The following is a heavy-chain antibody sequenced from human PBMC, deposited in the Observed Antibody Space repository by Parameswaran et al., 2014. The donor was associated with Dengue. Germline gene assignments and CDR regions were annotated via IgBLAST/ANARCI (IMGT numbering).Heavy chain of an antibody. J-gene: IGHJ5*02. CDR2: IYYSGST. Sequence: VRQAPGKGLEWIGYIYYSGSTNYNPSLKSRVTISVDTSKNQFSLKLSSVTAADTAVYYCARNRDTWVGWFDPWGQGTLVTVSS. D-gene: IGHD1-26*01. CDR3: ARNRDTWVGWFDP. V-gene: IGHV4-59*08.